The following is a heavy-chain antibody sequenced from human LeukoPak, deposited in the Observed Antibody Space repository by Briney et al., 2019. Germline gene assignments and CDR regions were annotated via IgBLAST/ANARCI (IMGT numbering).Heavy chain of an antibody. CDR1: GGTFSSYA. CDR2: IIPILGIA. D-gene: IGHD5/OR15-5a*01. V-gene: IGHV1-69*04. CDR3: ARDWRVYDGDYYYGMDV. Sequence: GASVKVSCKASGGTFSSYAISWVRQAPGQGLEWMGRIIPILGIANYAQKFQGRVTITADKSTSTAYMELSSLRSEDTAVYYCARDWRVYDGDYYYGMDVWGQGTTVTVSS. J-gene: IGHJ6*02.